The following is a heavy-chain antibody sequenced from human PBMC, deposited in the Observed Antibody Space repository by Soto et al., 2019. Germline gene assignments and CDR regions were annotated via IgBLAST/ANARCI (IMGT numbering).Heavy chain of an antibody. CDR2: IYPGDSDT. CDR3: VRRVGIATAGTYFDY. V-gene: IGHV5-51*01. J-gene: IGHJ4*02. CDR1: GYSFTNHW. Sequence: EVQLVQSGAEVKKPGESLKISCQGSGYSFTNHWIGWVRQVPGKGLEWMAIIYPGDSDTRYNPSFQGQVTLSADKSIRTAYLRWRSLEAPATAMYYCVRRVGIATAGTYFDYWGLGTLVTVSS. D-gene: IGHD6-13*01.